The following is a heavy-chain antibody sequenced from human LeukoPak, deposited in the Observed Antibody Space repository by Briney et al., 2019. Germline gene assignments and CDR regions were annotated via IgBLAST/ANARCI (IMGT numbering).Heavy chain of an antibody. V-gene: IGHV4-34*01. Sequence: SETLSLTCSVYGWPFSGYYWSWIRQPPGKGREWRGGINHSGSANYNPSLKSRVTISVDMSKNQFSLKLSSVTAADTAVYYCARARGDYYDSSGYYSAFDYWGQGTLVTVSS. D-gene: IGHD3-22*01. CDR2: INHSGSA. J-gene: IGHJ4*02. CDR3: ARARGDYYDSSGYYSAFDY. CDR1: GWPFSGYY.